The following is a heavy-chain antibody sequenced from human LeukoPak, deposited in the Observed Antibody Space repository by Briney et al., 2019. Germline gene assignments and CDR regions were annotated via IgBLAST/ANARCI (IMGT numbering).Heavy chain of an antibody. CDR3: AKDVRGFRRPLDS. V-gene: IGHV3-23*01. D-gene: IGHD5-18*01. Sequence: GGSLRLSCAASGFTFSNYAMTWVRQAPGKGLEWVSLISGNGGNTYYSDSVKGRFTISRDNSENTLYLQMNSLRVDDTAIYYCAKDVRGFRRPLDSWGQGTLVTVSS. J-gene: IGHJ4*02. CDR2: ISGNGGNT. CDR1: GFTFSNYA.